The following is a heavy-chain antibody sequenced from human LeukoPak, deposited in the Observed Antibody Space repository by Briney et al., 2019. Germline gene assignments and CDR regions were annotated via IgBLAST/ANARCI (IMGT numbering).Heavy chain of an antibody. CDR3: ARGPDYYDFWSGYSIGGTFDY. D-gene: IGHD3-3*01. CDR1: GGSISSSSDY. CDR2: INHSGST. J-gene: IGHJ4*02. Sequence: SETLSLTCTVSGGSISSSSDYWGWIRQPPGKGLEWIGEINHSGSTNYNPSLKSRVTISVDTSKNQFSLKLSSVTAADTAVYYCARGPDYYDFWSGYSIGGTFDYWGQGTLVTVSS. V-gene: IGHV4-39*07.